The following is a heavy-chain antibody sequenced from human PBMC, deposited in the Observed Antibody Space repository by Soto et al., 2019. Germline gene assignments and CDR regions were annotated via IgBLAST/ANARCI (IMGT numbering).Heavy chain of an antibody. V-gene: IGHV4-30-2*01. D-gene: IGHD4-17*01. CDR2: IYHSGST. CDR3: ARGGTTEWSDP. CDR1: GGSISSGGYS. J-gene: IGHJ5*02. Sequence: SETLSLTCAVSGGSISSGGYSWSWIRQPPGKGLEWIGYIYHSGSTYYNPSLKSRVTISVDRSKNQFSLKLSSVTAADTAVYYCARGGTTEWSDPWGQGTLVTVSS.